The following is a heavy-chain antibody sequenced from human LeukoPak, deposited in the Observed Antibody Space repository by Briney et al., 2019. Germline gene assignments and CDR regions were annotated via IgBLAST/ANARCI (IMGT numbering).Heavy chain of an antibody. CDR2: ISSSGSTI. J-gene: IGHJ4*02. Sequence: PGGSLRLSCAASGFTFSSYEMNWVRQAPGKGLEWVSYISSSGSTIYYADSVKGRFTVSRDNAKNSLYLQMNSLRAEDTAVYYCARIAAAVDYWGQGTLVTVSS. V-gene: IGHV3-48*03. CDR3: ARIAAAVDY. D-gene: IGHD6-13*01. CDR1: GFTFSSYE.